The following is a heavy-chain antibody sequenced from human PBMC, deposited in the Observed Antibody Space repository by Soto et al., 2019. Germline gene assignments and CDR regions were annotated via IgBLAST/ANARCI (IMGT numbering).Heavy chain of an antibody. CDR3: ANGRYSSPPGMDV. Sequence: HPGGSLRLSCAASGFIFRTYGMHWVRQAPGKGLEWVALILNDGSSEYYADSVKGRFTISRDNSKNMLYLQMNSLRVEDTAMYYCANGRYSSPPGMDVWGQGTTVTVSS. V-gene: IGHV3-30*18. D-gene: IGHD2-15*01. CDR2: ILNDGSSE. J-gene: IGHJ6*02. CDR1: GFIFRTYG.